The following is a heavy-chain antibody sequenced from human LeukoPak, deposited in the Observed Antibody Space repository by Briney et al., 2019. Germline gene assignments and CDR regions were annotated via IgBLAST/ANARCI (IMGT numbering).Heavy chain of an antibody. CDR3: ARVASGYCSSTSCYVGGFGFDY. CDR2: INHSGST. J-gene: IGHJ4*02. V-gene: IGHV4-39*07. D-gene: IGHD2-2*01. CDR1: GGSISSSSYY. Sequence: SSETLSLTCTVSGGSISSSSYYWGWIRQPPGKGLEWIGEINHSGSTNYNPSLKSRVTISVDTSKNQFSLKLSSVTAADTAVYYCARVASGYCSSTSCYVGGFGFDYWGQGTLVTVSS.